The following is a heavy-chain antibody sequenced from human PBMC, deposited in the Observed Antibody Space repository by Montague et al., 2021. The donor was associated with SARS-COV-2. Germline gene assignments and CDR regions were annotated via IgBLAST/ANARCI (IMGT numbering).Heavy chain of an antibody. Sequence: SRRLSCAASRFTFSSYEMNWVRQAPGKGLEWVSYISSSGSSTYYADSVKGRFTISRDNAKNSLYLQMNNLRAEDTAIYYCARDGNGYGFDYWGQGTLVTVSS. V-gene: IGHV3-48*03. CDR3: ARDGNGYGFDY. D-gene: IGHD5-12*01. J-gene: IGHJ4*02. CDR2: ISSSGSST. CDR1: RFTFSSYE.